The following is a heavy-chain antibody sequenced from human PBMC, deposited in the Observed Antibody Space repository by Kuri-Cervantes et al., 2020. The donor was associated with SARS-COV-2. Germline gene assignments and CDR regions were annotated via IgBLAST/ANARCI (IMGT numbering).Heavy chain of an antibody. J-gene: IGHJ4*02. CDR3: ARDPGYCSGGTCLDY. Sequence: ASVKVFCKASAYTFTAYYIHWVRQAPGQGLEWMGWINPYNGDTNYAQKLQGRVTLTRDTSISTAYMELNRLRSDDTAVYYCARDPGYCSGGTCLDYWGQGTLVTVSS. CDR2: INPYNGDT. D-gene: IGHD2-15*01. V-gene: IGHV1-2*02. CDR1: AYTFTAYY.